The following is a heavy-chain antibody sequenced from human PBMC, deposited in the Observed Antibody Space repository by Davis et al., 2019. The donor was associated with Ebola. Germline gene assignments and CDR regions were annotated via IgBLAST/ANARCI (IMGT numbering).Heavy chain of an antibody. D-gene: IGHD6-25*01. CDR2: ISGSGGST. Sequence: GESLKISCAASGFTFSSYAMSWVRQAPGKGLEWVSTISGSGGSTYYADSVKGRFTISRDNSKNTLYLQMNSLRAEDTALYYCAKDRQGVVAAPFWAIDFWGQGTLVTVSS. J-gene: IGHJ4*02. CDR3: AKDRQGVVAAPFWAIDF. V-gene: IGHV3-23*01. CDR1: GFTFSSYA.